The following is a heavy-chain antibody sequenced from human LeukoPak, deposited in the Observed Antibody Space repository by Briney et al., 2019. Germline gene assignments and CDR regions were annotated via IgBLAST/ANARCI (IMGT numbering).Heavy chain of an antibody. Sequence: GGSLRLSCAASGFTFSYYSLNWVRQAPGKGLHWVSYISSSSSTIYYADSVKGRFTISRDNAKNSLYLQMNSLRDEDTAVYYCARGGGSSSWYTDYWGQGTLVTVSS. V-gene: IGHV3-48*02. CDR1: GFTFSYYS. J-gene: IGHJ4*02. CDR3: ARGGGSSSWYTDY. D-gene: IGHD6-13*01. CDR2: ISSSSSTI.